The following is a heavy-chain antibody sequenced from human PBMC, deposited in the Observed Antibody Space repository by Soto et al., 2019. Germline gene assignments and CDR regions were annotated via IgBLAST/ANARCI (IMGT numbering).Heavy chain of an antibody. D-gene: IGHD6-13*01. V-gene: IGHV4-59*08. CDR2: IYYSGST. CDR3: ARQRIAAAGTIWFDP. CDR1: GGSIISYY. J-gene: IGHJ5*02. Sequence: PSETLPLPCTVSGGSIISYYWSLLRQPPGKGLEWIGYIYYSGSTNYNPSLKSRVTISVDTSKNQFSLKLSSVTAADTAVYYCARQRIAAAGTIWFDPWGQGTLVTVSS.